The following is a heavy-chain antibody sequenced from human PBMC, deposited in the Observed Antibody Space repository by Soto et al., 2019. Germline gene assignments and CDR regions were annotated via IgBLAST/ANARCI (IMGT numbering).Heavy chain of an antibody. CDR3: AREYTAWPLAYGLDV. Sequence: AGGSLRLSCVGSGFTFSTYSINWDRQAPGKGLEWVSSISSRSDIYYADSVKVRFTISRDNAKNSVSLQMNSLRAEDTAVYYCAREYTAWPLAYGLDVWGQGTTVTVSS. J-gene: IGHJ6*02. CDR1: GFTFSTYS. D-gene: IGHD2-2*02. V-gene: IGHV3-21*01. CDR2: ISSRSDI.